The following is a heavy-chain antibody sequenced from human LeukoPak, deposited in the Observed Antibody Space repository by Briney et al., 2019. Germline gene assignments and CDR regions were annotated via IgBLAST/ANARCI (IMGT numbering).Heavy chain of an antibody. Sequence: GASVKVSCKASGNTFTGDYLHWVRQAPGHGLEWMGWIHPKSGDTNYAHKFQGRVTLTRDTSISTAYMELTRLKSDDTAVFYCARDPKYCLGTSCWGQGTLVTVSS. CDR1: GNTFTGDY. CDR2: IHPKSGDT. CDR3: ARDPKYCLGTSC. J-gene: IGHJ4*02. D-gene: IGHD2-2*01. V-gene: IGHV1-2*07.